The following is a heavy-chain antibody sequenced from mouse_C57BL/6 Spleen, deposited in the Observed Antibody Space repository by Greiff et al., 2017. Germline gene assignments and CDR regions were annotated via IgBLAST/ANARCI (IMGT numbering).Heavy chain of an antibody. Sequence: VQLQQSGAELVKPGASVKMSCTASGYTFTTYPIEWMNQNHGKSLEWIGNFHPYNDDTNYNEKFKGKATLTVEKSSSTVYLELSRVTSDDSAVFYCARGNGYPAWFAYWGQGTLVTVSA. J-gene: IGHJ3*01. D-gene: IGHD1-1*01. V-gene: IGHV1-47*01. CDR1: GYTFTTYP. CDR3: ARGNGYPAWFAY. CDR2: FHPYNDDT.